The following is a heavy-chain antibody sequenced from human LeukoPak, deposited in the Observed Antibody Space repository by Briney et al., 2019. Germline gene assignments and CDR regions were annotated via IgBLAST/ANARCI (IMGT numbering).Heavy chain of an antibody. CDR3: AKDLGTYDDDLTGYVHYYFYMDV. Sequence: GGSLRLSCAASGFTFTSYTMTWVRQAPGKGLEWVSGISDSGGSTHYADSVKGRFTISRDNSKNTLYLHMNSLRLEDTAVYWCAKDLGTYDDDLTGYVHYYFYMDVWGKGTTVTISS. D-gene: IGHD3-9*01. V-gene: IGHV3-23*01. J-gene: IGHJ6*03. CDR1: GFTFTSYT. CDR2: ISDSGGST.